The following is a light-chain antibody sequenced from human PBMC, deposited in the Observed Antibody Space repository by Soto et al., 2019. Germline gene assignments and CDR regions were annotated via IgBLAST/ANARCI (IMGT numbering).Light chain of an antibody. V-gene: IGKV4-1*01. Sequence: DIVMTQSPDSLTVSLGERATINCKSSQSVLYSSNNKNYLAWYQQKSGQPPKLLIYWASTRESGVPDRFSGSGSGTYFTLTISRLQAEDVAVYYCQQYYSIPFTFGPGTKVDI. CDR2: WAS. CDR3: QQYYSIPFT. CDR1: QSVLYSSNNKNY. J-gene: IGKJ3*01.